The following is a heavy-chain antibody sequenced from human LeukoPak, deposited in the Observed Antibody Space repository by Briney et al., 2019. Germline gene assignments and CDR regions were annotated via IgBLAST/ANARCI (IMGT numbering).Heavy chain of an antibody. CDR3: ARETAAASFDP. CDR1: GGSISSSSYY. V-gene: IGHV4-61*02. D-gene: IGHD6-13*01. J-gene: IGHJ5*02. Sequence: PSETLSLTCTVSGGSISSSSYYWGWIRQPAGKGLEWIGRIYTSGSTNYNPSLKSRVTMSVDTSKNQFSLKLSSVTAADTAVYYCARETAAASFDPWGQGTLVTVSS. CDR2: IYTSGST.